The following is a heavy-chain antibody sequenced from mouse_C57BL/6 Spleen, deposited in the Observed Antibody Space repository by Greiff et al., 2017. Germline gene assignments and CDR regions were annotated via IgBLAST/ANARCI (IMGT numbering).Heavy chain of an antibody. Sequence: DVQLVESGGGLVKPGGSLKLSCAASGFTFSDYGMHWVRQAPEKGLEWVAYISSGSSTIYYADTVKGRFTIPRDNAKNTLFRQMTSLRSEDTAMYYCASFYYGNYSYAMDYWGQGTSVTVSS. CDR3: ASFYYGNYSYAMDY. CDR1: GFTFSDYG. J-gene: IGHJ4*01. D-gene: IGHD2-1*01. CDR2: ISSGSSTI. V-gene: IGHV5-17*01.